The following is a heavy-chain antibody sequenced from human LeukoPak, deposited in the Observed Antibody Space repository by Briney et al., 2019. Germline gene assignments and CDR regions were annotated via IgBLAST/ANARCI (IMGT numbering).Heavy chain of an antibody. CDR3: ARAVRNCSSTSCFSYYFDY. CDR2: MNPNRGNT. Sequence: ASVKVSCQASGYTFISYDINWVRQATGQGGEWMGWMNPNRGNTGYVQKFQGRVTMTRNTSISTAYMELSSLRSEHTAVYYCARAVRNCSSTSCFSYYFDYWGQGTLVTVSS. D-gene: IGHD2-2*01. CDR1: GYTFISYD. J-gene: IGHJ4*02. V-gene: IGHV1-8*01.